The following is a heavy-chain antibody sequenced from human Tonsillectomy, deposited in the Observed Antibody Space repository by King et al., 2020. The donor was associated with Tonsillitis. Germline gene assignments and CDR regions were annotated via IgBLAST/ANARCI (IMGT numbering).Heavy chain of an antibody. V-gene: IGHV3-15*07. J-gene: IGHJ6*03. Sequence: VQLVESGGVFIKPGGSLRLSCAASGFTFSNAWMNWVRQAPGKGLEWVGRIKSETDGGTTDYTAPVKGRFTISRDDSKNTLYLQMNSLKTEDTAVDYCNTGYYDFWSGYYNNYFYYMDVWGKGTTVTVSS. CDR3: NTGYYDFWSGYYNNYFYYMDV. D-gene: IGHD3-3*01. CDR1: GFTFSNAW. CDR2: IKSETDGGTT.